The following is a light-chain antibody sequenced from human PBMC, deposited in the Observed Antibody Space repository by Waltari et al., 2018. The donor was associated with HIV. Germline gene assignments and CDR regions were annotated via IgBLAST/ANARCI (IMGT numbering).Light chain of an antibody. Sequence: SSELTQDPAVSVALGQTVRITCQGDSLRSYYASWYQRKPGQAPVLVIYGKNNRPSGIPDRFSGSSSGNTASLTSTGAQAEDEADYYCNSRDSSGNHVVFGGGTKLTVL. V-gene: IGLV3-19*01. CDR3: NSRDSSGNHVV. CDR2: GKN. CDR1: SLRSYY. J-gene: IGLJ2*01.